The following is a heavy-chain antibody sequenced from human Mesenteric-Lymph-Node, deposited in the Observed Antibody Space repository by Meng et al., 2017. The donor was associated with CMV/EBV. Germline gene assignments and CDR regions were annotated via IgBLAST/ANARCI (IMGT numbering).Heavy chain of an antibody. V-gene: IGHV3-30-3*01. CDR3: AKDVSRFMEWPHAFDN. D-gene: IGHD3-3*01. J-gene: IGHJ3*02. CDR2: ISYDGSNK. Sequence: GESLKISCAASGSTFSSYAMHWVRQAPGKGLEWVAVISYDGSNKYYADSVKGRFTISRDNSKNTLYPQMNSLRAEDTAVYYCAKDVSRFMEWPHAFDNWGQGTMVTVSS. CDR1: GSTFSSYA.